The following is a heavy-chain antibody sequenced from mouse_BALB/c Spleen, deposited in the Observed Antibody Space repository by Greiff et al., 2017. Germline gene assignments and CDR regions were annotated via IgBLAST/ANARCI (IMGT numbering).Heavy chain of an antibody. D-gene: IGHD1-2*01. CDR2: ISSGGSYT. CDR1: GFTFSSYG. CDR3: ARPQFITTAPWFAY. Sequence: EVHLVESGGDLVKPGGSLKLSCAASGFTFSSYGMSWVRQTPDKRLEWVATISSGGSYTYYPDSVKGRFTISRDNAKNTLYLQMSSLKSEDTAMYYCARPQFITTAPWFAYWGQGTLVTVSA. V-gene: IGHV5-6*01. J-gene: IGHJ3*01.